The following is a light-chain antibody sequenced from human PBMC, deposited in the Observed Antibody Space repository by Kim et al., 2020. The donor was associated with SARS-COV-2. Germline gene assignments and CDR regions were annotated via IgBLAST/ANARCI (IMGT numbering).Light chain of an antibody. Sequence: DIVMTQTPLYSPVTLGQPASISCRSSQSLVHGNGNTYLSWLHQRPGQPPRLLIYKISSRFSGAPDRFSGSGAGTYFTLTINRVEAGDVGVYSCMRATQVPRTLGQGPKLEI. V-gene: IGKV2-24*01. CDR2: KIS. CDR3: MRATQVPRT. J-gene: IGKJ2*01. CDR1: QSLVHGNGNTY.